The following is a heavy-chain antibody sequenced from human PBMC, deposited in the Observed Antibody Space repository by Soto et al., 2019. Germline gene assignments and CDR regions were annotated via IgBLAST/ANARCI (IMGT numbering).Heavy chain of an antibody. CDR1: GGSISSGGNY. CDR3: ARDPSVANYSYFDL. J-gene: IGHJ2*01. D-gene: IGHD2-15*01. V-gene: IGHV4-31*03. Sequence: QVRLQESGPGLVKPSQTLALTCTVSGGSISSGGNYWSWIRQHTGKGLEWIGHIYYSGSTYYNPSLKRRVTISVDTSKNQFSVKLSSVTAADTAVYYCARDPSVANYSYFDLWGRGTLVTVSS. CDR2: IYYSGST.